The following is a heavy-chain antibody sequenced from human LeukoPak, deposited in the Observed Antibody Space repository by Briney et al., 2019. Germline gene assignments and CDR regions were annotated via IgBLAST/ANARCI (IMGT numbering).Heavy chain of an antibody. Sequence: AASVKVSCKASGYTFTSYYMHWVRQAPGQGLEWMGIINPSSGSTSYAQKFQGRVTMTRDMSTSTVYMELSSLRSEDTAVYYCARGDLGAAGRSNWFDPWGQGTLVTVSS. V-gene: IGHV1-46*01. CDR3: ARGDLGAAGRSNWFDP. CDR2: INPSSGST. CDR1: GYTFTSYY. J-gene: IGHJ5*02. D-gene: IGHD6-13*01.